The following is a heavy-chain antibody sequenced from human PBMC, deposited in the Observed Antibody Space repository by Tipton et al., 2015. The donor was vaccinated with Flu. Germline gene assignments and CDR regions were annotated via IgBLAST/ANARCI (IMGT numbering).Heavy chain of an antibody. CDR2: ISGSGGST. J-gene: IGHJ3*02. V-gene: IGHV3-23*01. D-gene: IGHD3-3*01. Sequence: SLRLSCAASGFTFSSYAMSWVRQAPGKGLEWVSAISGSGGSTYYADSVKGRFTISRDNSKNTLYLQMNSLRAEDTAVYYCAKVGNEGFLEWLEDAFDIWGQGTMVTVSS. CDR1: GFTFSSYA. CDR3: AKVGNEGFLEWLEDAFDI.